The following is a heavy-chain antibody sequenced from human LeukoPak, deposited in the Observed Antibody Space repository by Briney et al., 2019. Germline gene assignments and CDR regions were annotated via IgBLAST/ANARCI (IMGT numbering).Heavy chain of an antibody. D-gene: IGHD2-2*01. CDR2: IHPGDSDT. V-gene: IGHV5-51*01. CDR3: ARHRVPPSGRWYDY. Sequence: GETLKISCKGSGYSFSNYWIGWVRQMPGKGLESMGIIHPGDSDTRYSPSFQGQVTISADKSINTAYLQWSSLKASDTAMYYCARHRVPPSGRWYDYWGQGTLVTVSS. J-gene: IGHJ4*02. CDR1: GYSFSNYW.